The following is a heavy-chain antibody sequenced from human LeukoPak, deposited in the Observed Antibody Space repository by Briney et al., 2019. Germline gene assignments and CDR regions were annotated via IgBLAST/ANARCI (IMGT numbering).Heavy chain of an antibody. CDR1: GLTFRSYW. CDR2: IKQDGSET. CDR3: AKVCYYDCCGFLDY. Sequence: GGSLRLSCAASGLTFRSYWMTWVRQAPGKGLEWVANIKQDGSETYYVESVKGRFTISRDNAKNSLNLQMNSLRVEDTAVYYCAKVCYYDCCGFLDYWGQGTLVTVSS. V-gene: IGHV3-7*01. J-gene: IGHJ4*02. D-gene: IGHD3-22*01.